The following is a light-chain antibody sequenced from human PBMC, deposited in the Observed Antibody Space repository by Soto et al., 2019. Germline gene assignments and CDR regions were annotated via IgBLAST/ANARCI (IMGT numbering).Light chain of an antibody. CDR1: SSDIGSYNL. Sequence: QSALTQPASVSRSPGQSITVSCTGTSSDIGSYNLVSWYQHHPGKAPKLMIYAVSKRPSGVSSRFSGSKSGNTASLTISGLQAEDEADYFCCSYAGSSTLLFGGGTKLTVL. CDR3: CSYAGSSTLL. CDR2: AVS. V-gene: IGLV2-23*02. J-gene: IGLJ3*02.